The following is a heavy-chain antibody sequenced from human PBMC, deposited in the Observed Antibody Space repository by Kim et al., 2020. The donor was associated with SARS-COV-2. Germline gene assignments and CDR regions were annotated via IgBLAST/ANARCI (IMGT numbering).Heavy chain of an antibody. Sequence: GGSLRLSCAASGFTFSDYYMSWIRQAPGKGLEWVSYISSRGRTIYYVDAGKGRFTIPRDNAKNSRYLQMNSLRAEDTAVYYCERDHRAIFGGDPDVWGQGTTVTVSS. CDR2: ISSRGRTI. CDR3: ERDHRAIFGGDPDV. J-gene: IGHJ6*02. D-gene: IGHD2-21*02. CDR1: GFTFSDYY. V-gene: IGHV3-11*01.